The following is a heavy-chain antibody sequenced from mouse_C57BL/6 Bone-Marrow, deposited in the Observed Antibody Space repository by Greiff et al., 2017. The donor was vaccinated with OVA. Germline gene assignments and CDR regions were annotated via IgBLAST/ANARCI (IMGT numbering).Heavy chain of an antibody. CDR2: ISNLAYSI. CDR3: ARRDYYGSLDY. D-gene: IGHD1-1*01. CDR1: GFTFSDYG. V-gene: IGHV5-15*01. J-gene: IGHJ4*01. Sequence: EVKLQESGGGLVQPGGSLKLSCAASGFTFSDYGMAWVRQAPRKGPEWVAFISNLAYSIYYADTVTGRFTISRANAKNTLYLEMSSLRSEDTAMYYCARRDYYGSLDYWGQGTSVTVSS.